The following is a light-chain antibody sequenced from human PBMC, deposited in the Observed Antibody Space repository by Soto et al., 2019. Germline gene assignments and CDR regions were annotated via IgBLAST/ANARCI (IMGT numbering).Light chain of an antibody. V-gene: IGKV1-5*01. J-gene: IGKJ1*01. CDR3: QQYNSYSRK. CDR1: QSISSW. CDR2: DAS. Sequence: DIQMTQSPSTLSASVGDRVTITCRASQSISSWLAWYQQKPGKAPKLLIYDASSLESGVPSRFSGSGSGTEFTLTISSLQPDDFATYDGQQYNSYSRKCGQGTKVEIK.